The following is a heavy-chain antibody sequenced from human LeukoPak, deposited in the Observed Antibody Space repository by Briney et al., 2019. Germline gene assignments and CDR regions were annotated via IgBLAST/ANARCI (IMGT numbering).Heavy chain of an antibody. Sequence: SETLSLTCTDSGASISSYYWSSIRQRPGRGLEGIGYIYYSGSTNYNPSLKSRVTISVDTSKNQFSLKLSSVTAAGTAVYYCARPRYSGWHWFDPWGQGTLVTVSS. V-gene: IGHV4-59*08. CDR1: GASISSYY. J-gene: IGHJ5*02. CDR2: IYYSGST. D-gene: IGHD6-19*01. CDR3: ARPRYSGWHWFDP.